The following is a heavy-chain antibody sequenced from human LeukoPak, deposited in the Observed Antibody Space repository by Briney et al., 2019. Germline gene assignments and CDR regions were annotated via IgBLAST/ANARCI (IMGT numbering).Heavy chain of an antibody. CDR3: ACMKTVDTAMVGFDY. CDR2: IYYSGST. CDR1: GGSISSSSYY. V-gene: IGHV4-39*07. Sequence: PSETLSLTCTVSGGSISSSSYYWGWIRQPPGKGLEWIGSIYYSGSTYYNPSLKSRVTISVDTSKNQFSLKLSSVTAADTAVYYCACMKTVDTAMVGFDYWGQGTLVTVSS. D-gene: IGHD5-18*01. J-gene: IGHJ4*02.